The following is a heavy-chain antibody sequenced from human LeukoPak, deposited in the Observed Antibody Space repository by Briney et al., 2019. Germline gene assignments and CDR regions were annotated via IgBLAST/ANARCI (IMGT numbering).Heavy chain of an antibody. CDR1: GGSISSYY. Sequence: PSETLSLTCTVSGGSISSYYWSWIRQPPGKGLEWIGYIYYSGSTNYNPSLKGRVTISVDTSKNQFSLKLSSVTAADTAVYYCARLMLANGQTEFDYWGQGTLVTVSS. J-gene: IGHJ4*02. CDR3: ARLMLANGQTEFDY. D-gene: IGHD2-21*02. V-gene: IGHV4-59*01. CDR2: IYYSGST.